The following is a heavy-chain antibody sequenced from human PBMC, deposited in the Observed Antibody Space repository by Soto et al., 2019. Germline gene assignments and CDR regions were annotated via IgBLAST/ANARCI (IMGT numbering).Heavy chain of an antibody. V-gene: IGHV3-23*01. CDR1: GFTFGSHA. Sequence: PGGSLRLSCTASGFTFGSHAMTCVRQAPGKGLEWVSGLSDSGGSTYYADSVKGRFTISRDNSMNTLYLQMNSMRAEDTAVYYCSIWVVVAAPGAFDIWGQGKMVTFSS. J-gene: IGHJ3*02. CDR3: SIWVVVAAPGAFDI. D-gene: IGHD2-15*01. CDR2: LSDSGGST.